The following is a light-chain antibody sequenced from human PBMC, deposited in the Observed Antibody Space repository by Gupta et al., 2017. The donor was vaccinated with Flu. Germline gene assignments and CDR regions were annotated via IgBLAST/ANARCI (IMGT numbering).Light chain of an antibody. CDR3: QSADSSGTSVL. J-gene: IGLJ2*01. V-gene: IGLV3-25*03. CDR1: ALPKQY. Sequence: SYELTQPPSVSVSPGQTARITCSGDALPKQYAYWYQQKPGQAPILVIYKDNERPSGIPERFSGSSSGTTVTFTISGVQAEDEADYYCQSADSSGTSVLFGGGTKLTVL. CDR2: KDN.